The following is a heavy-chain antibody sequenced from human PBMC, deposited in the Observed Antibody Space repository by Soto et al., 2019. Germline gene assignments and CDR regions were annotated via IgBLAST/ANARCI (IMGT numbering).Heavy chain of an antibody. D-gene: IGHD6-19*01. V-gene: IGHV4-34*01. CDR2: INHSGST. CDR3: ARGSSGWTNFDY. J-gene: IGHJ4*02. CDR1: GGSFSGYY. Sequence: PSETLSLTCAVYGGSFSGYYWSWIRQPPGKGLEWIGEINHSGSTNYNPSLKSRVTISVDTSKNQFSLKLSSVTAADTAVYYCARGSSGWTNFDYWGQGTLVTVSS.